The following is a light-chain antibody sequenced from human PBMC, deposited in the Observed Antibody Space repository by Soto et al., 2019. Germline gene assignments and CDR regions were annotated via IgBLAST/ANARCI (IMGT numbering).Light chain of an antibody. J-gene: IGKJ5*01. CDR3: QQGNSWPPIT. Sequence: EIVLTQSPVTLSLSPGERATLSCRASQSVRTYLAWYQVKPGQAPRLLIYDASSRASGVPARFSGSGSGTDFTLTISSLEPEDFALYYCQQGNSWPPITFGQGTRLEIK. CDR1: QSVRTY. CDR2: DAS. V-gene: IGKV3-11*01.